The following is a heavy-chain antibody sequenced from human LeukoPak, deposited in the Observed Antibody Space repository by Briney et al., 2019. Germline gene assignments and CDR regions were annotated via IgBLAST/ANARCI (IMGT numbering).Heavy chain of an antibody. CDR1: GGSFNRYF. V-gene: IGHV4-34*01. CDR2: INHSGIF. CDR3: ARDYYGSGSSY. D-gene: IGHD3-10*01. J-gene: IGHJ4*02. Sequence: SEALSLTCTVYGGSFNRYFYSWIRQPPGKGLEWIGEINHSGIFDYNPSLKSRVTISVDTSKKQFSLTLTSVTAADTAVYYCARDYYGSGSSYWGQGTLVTVSS.